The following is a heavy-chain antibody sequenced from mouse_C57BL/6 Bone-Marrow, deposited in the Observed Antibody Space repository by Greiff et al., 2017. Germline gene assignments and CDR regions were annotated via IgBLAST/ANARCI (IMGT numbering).Heavy chain of an antibody. CDR1: GYTFTSYW. Sequence: QVQLQQPGAELVKPGASVKLSCKASGYTFTSYWMHWVKQRPGQGLEWIGMIHPNSGSTNYNEKLKSKATLTVDKSSSTAYMQLSSLTSEDSAVYYCARWDSNPFAYWGQGTLVTVSA. D-gene: IGHD2-5*01. CDR2: IHPNSGST. CDR3: ARWDSNPFAY. V-gene: IGHV1-64*01. J-gene: IGHJ3*01.